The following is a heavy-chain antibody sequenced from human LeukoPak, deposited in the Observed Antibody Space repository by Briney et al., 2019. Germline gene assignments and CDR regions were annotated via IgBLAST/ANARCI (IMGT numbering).Heavy chain of an antibody. D-gene: IGHD2-2*01. V-gene: IGHV4-59*08. J-gene: IGHJ4*02. Sequence: SETLSLTCTVSGGSISSYYWSWIRQPPGKGLEWIGYIYYSGSTNYNPSLKSRVTISVDASKNQFSLKLSSVTAADTAVYYCARRDCSSTSCRFDYWGQGTLVTVSS. CDR1: GGSISSYY. CDR2: IYYSGST. CDR3: ARRDCSSTSCRFDY.